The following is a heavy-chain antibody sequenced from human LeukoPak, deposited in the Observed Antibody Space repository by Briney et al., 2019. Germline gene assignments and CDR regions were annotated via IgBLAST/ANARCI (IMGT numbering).Heavy chain of an antibody. J-gene: IGHJ4*02. CDR2: ISGSCGSR. V-gene: IGHV3-23*01. Sequence: PGGSLRLSCAASGFTFSSYAMSWVRQAPGQGLELVSAISGSCGSRYYADSVKGRFTISRDNSKNTLYLQMNSLRAEDTAVYYCAKEHIVGATIFDYWGQGTLVTVSS. D-gene: IGHD1-26*01. CDR3: AKEHIVGATIFDY. CDR1: GFTFSSYA.